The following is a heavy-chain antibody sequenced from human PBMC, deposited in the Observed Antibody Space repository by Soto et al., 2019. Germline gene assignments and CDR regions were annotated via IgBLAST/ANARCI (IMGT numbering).Heavy chain of an antibody. CDR1: GGFLSESY. D-gene: IGHD3-16*01. Sequence: SETLSLTXAVYGGFLSESYWTWIRQPPGKGLEWIGEINHVGGTNYNPSLKSRVTMSVDTSQNQFSLRLISVTAADTAMYFCVRIRYQLPSSVLWLDPWGQGTLVTVSS. V-gene: IGHV4-34*01. CDR3: VRIRYQLPSSVLWLDP. J-gene: IGHJ5*02. CDR2: INHVGGT.